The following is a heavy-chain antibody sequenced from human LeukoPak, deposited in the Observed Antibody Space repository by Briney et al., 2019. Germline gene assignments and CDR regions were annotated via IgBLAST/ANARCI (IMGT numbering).Heavy chain of an antibody. J-gene: IGHJ4*02. D-gene: IGHD2-15*01. CDR1: GFTLSSYS. CDR3: ARTLMAPTIGGFDY. CDR2: ISSSSSTI. V-gene: IGHV3-48*02. Sequence: WGSLKLSCAASGFTLSSYSMNRVRQAPGKGLEWVSYISSSSSTIYYAESVKGRFTISRDNAKNSLYLQMNSLRDEDTAVYYCARTLMAPTIGGFDYWGQGTLVTVSS.